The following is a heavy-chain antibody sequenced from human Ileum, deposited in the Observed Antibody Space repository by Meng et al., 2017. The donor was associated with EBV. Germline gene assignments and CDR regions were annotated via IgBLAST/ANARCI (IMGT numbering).Heavy chain of an antibody. Sequence: QGPLTESGPGPWKPSETLALTGAVFGGSVRSNDYHWSWIRQPPGKGLEWIGCMYDSENAKYNPSLNSRVTISIDTTRNHFVLKLTSVTAADTAVYYCAYYFVGRGGPGSWGQGTLVTVSS. V-gene: IGHV4-61*03. CDR3: AYYFVGRGGPGS. D-gene: IGHD3-9*01. CDR2: MYDSENA. J-gene: IGHJ5*02. CDR1: GGSVRSNDYH.